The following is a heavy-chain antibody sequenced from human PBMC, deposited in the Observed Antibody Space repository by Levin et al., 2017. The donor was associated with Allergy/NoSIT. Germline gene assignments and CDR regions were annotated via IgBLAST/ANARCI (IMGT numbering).Heavy chain of an antibody. J-gene: IGHJ5*02. CDR3: ARDRPESLGAARPGAGGNAGGWFDP. Sequence: GGSLRLSCAASGFTVSSNYMSWVRQAPGKGLEWVSVIYSGGSTYYADSVKGRFTISRDNSKNTLYLQMNSLRAEDTAVYYCARDRPESLGAARPGAGGNAGGWFDPWGQGTLVTVSS. D-gene: IGHD6-6*01. CDR2: IYSGGST. V-gene: IGHV3-53*01. CDR1: GFTVSSNY.